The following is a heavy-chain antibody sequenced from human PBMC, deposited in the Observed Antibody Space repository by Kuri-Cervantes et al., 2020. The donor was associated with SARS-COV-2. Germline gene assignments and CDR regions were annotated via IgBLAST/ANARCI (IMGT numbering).Heavy chain of an antibody. J-gene: IGHJ4*02. Sequence: GESLKFSCAASGFTFSSYAMSWVRQAPGKGLEWVSAISGSGGSTYYADSVKGRFTISRDNSKNTLYLQMNSLRAEDTAVYYCAKGIRRFLGSLDYWGQGTLVTVSS. D-gene: IGHD3-3*01. V-gene: IGHV3-23*01. CDR2: ISGSGGST. CDR3: AKGIRRFLGSLDY. CDR1: GFTFSSYA.